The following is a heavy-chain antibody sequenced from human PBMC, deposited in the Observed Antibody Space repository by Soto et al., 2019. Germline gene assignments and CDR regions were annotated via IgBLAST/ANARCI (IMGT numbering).Heavy chain of an antibody. CDR3: ARAGGDWVRDFDY. V-gene: IGHV4-59*01. D-gene: IGHD3-9*01. CDR2: IYYSGST. J-gene: IGHJ4*02. CDR1: GGSISSYY. Sequence: NPSETLSLTCTVSGGSISSYYWSWIRQPPGKGLEWIGYIYYSGSTNYNPSLKSRVTISVDTSKNQFSLKLSSVTAADTAVYYCARAGGDWVRDFDYWGQGTLVTVSS.